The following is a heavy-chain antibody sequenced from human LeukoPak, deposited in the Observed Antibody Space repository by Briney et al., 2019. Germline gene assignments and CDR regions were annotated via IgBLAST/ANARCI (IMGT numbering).Heavy chain of an antibody. CDR3: ASESASGGDY. V-gene: IGHV4-34*01. CDR2: INHSGST. J-gene: IGHJ4*02. Sequence: PSETLSLTCAVYGGSFSGYYWSWTRQPPGKGLEWIGEINHSGSTNYNPSLKSRVTISVDTSKNQFSLKLSSVTAADTAVYYCASESASGGDYWGQGTLVTVSS. D-gene: IGHD1-26*01. CDR1: GGSFSGYY.